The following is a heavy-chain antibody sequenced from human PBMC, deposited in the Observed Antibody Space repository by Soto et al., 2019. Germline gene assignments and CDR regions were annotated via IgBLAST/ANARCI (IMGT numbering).Heavy chain of an antibody. J-gene: IGHJ4*02. Sequence: EVQLLESGGGLVQPGGSLRLACRASGFSFSNYAMTWVRQAPGKGLEWVSSIGARGTTYIYYADSVKGRFTISRDNSRNTLFLQMNSLRVDDTALYYCAKDPNGDYVRAFDSWGQGTLVTVSS. CDR1: GFSFSNYA. CDR3: AKDPNGDYVRAFDS. CDR2: IGARGTTYI. V-gene: IGHV3-23*01. D-gene: IGHD4-17*01.